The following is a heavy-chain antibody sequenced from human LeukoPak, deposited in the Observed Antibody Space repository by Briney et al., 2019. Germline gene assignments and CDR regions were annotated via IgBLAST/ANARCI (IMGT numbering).Heavy chain of an antibody. CDR1: GFTFSSYW. Sequence: GGSLRLSCAASGFTFSSYWVHWVRQAPGKGLMWVSRINSDGSRTTYADSVRGRFTISRDNAKSTLYLQMNSLRAEDTAVYYCARVRDDYTYFDCWGQGTLVTVSS. J-gene: IGHJ4*02. D-gene: IGHD4-11*01. CDR3: ARVRDDYTYFDC. V-gene: IGHV3-74*01. CDR2: INSDGSRT.